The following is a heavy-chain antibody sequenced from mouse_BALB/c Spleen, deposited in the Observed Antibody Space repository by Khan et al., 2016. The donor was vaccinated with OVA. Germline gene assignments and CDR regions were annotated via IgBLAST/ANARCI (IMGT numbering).Heavy chain of an antibody. Sequence: EVQLQQSGPELMKPGASVKISCKASGYSFTDYYIHWVKQSHGQSLEWIGYIDPFNGSTNFNQKFKGTATLTVDKSSSTAYMHLNSLTSEDSAVYYCTRLGTTGLFAYWGQGTLVTVSA. CDR2: IDPFNGST. D-gene: IGHD2-13*01. J-gene: IGHJ3*01. V-gene: IGHV1S135*01. CDR1: GYSFTDYY. CDR3: TRLGTTGLFAY.